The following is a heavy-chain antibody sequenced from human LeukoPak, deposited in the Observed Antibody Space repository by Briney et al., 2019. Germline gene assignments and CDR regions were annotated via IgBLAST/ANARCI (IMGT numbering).Heavy chain of an antibody. Sequence: GGSLRLSCAASGFTLSGYWMHWVRQAPGKGLVWVSHINSDGTNTRYADSVKGRFTISRDNARNTLYLQMRSLGADDTAVYYCARIGSNAALDYWGQGALGTVSS. CDR3: ARIGSNAALDY. CDR1: GFTLSGYW. J-gene: IGHJ4*02. CDR2: INSDGTNT. D-gene: IGHD6-13*01. V-gene: IGHV3-74*01.